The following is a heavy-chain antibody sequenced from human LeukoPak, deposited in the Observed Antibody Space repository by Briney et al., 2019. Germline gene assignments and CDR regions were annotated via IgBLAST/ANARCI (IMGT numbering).Heavy chain of an antibody. CDR1: GYTFTSYY. V-gene: IGHV1-46*01. J-gene: IGHJ4*02. Sequence: ASVKVSCKASGYTFTSYYMHWVRQAPGQGLEWMGIINPSGGSTSYAQKFQGRVTMTRDLSTSTVYMELSSLRSEDTAVYYCARDNNSRTFDYWGQGTLVTVSS. CDR2: INPSGGST. CDR3: ARDNNSRTFDY. D-gene: IGHD6-13*01.